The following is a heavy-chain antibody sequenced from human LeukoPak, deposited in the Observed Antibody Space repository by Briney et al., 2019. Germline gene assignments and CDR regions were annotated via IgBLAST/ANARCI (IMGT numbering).Heavy chain of an antibody. CDR3: ARATPGFSSGWFNNWFDP. Sequence: SETLSLTCTVSGGSVRSNSYYWTWIRQPPGKGLEWIGYIYHSGTTNYNPSLKSRVTISVDTSKNQFSLNLSSVTAADTAVYYCARATPGFSSGWFNNWFDPWGQGTLVTVSS. D-gene: IGHD6-19*01. J-gene: IGHJ5*02. V-gene: IGHV4-61*01. CDR1: GGSVRSNSYY. CDR2: IYHSGTT.